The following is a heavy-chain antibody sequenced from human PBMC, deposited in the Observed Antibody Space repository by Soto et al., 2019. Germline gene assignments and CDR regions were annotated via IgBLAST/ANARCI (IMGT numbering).Heavy chain of an antibody. J-gene: IGHJ6*03. V-gene: IGHV3-21*01. Sequence: EVQLVESGGGLVKPGGSLRLSCAASGFTFSSYSMNWVRQAPGKGLEWVSSISSSSSYIYYADSVKGRFTISRDNAKNSLYLQMNSLRAEDTAVYYCAREFGGYDLVGVYYYYYMDVWGKGTTVTVSS. CDR2: ISSSSSYI. CDR3: AREFGGYDLVGVYYYYYMDV. CDR1: GFTFSSYS. D-gene: IGHD5-12*01.